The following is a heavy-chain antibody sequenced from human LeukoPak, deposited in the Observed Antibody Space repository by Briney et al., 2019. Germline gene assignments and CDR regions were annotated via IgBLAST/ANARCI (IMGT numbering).Heavy chain of an antibody. CDR3: ARGIVVVPAAKGPGGYYYGMDV. Sequence: GSSVKVSCKASGGTFSSYAISWVRQAPGQGLEWVGGIIPIFGTANYAQKFQGRVTITADESTSTAYMELSSLRSEDTAVYYCARGIVVVPAAKGPGGYYYGMDVWGKGTTVTVSS. V-gene: IGHV1-69*01. CDR1: GGTFSSYA. J-gene: IGHJ6*04. CDR2: IIPIFGTA. D-gene: IGHD2-2*01.